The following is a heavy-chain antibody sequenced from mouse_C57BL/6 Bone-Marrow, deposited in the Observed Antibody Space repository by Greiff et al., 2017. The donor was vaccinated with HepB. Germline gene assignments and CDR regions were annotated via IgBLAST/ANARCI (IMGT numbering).Heavy chain of an antibody. J-gene: IGHJ3*01. CDR3: ARSAAIYYDYDNLAY. CDR2: INPNNGGT. D-gene: IGHD2-4*01. Sequence: EVQLQQSGPELVKPGASVKIPCKASGYTFTDYNMDWVKQSHGKSLEWIGDINPNNGGTIYNQKFKGKATLTVDKSSSTAYMELRSLTSEDTAVYYCARSAAIYYDYDNLAYWGQGTLVTVSA. CDR1: GYTFTDYN. V-gene: IGHV1-18*01.